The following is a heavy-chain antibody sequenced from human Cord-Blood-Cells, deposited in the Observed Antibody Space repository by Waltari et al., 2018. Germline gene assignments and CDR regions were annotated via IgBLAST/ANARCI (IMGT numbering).Heavy chain of an antibody. Sequence: QVQLVQSGAEVKKPGASVKVSCKASGYTFTGYSMHWVRQAPGQGLEWMERINPNSGGTNYAQKFQGRVTMTRDTSISTAYMELSRLRSDDTAVYYCARVARYCTGGVCYWYFDLWGRGTLVTVSS. J-gene: IGHJ2*01. CDR2: INPNSGGT. CDR1: GYTFTGYS. CDR3: ARVARYCTGGVCYWYFDL. V-gene: IGHV1-2*06. D-gene: IGHD2-8*02.